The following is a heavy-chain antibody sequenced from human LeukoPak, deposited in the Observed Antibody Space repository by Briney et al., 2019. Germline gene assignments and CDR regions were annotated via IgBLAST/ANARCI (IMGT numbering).Heavy chain of an antibody. CDR3: AKGVYYMDV. CDR2: ASGTGYTT. J-gene: IGHJ6*03. V-gene: IGHV3-23*01. CDR1: GFTFGSYA. Sequence: GGSLRLSCAASGFTFGSYAMNWVRQAPGKGLEWVSAASGTGYTTYYADSVKGRFTISRDNSKNTLYVQMNSLRAEDTAVYYCAKGVYYMDVWGKGTTITVSS.